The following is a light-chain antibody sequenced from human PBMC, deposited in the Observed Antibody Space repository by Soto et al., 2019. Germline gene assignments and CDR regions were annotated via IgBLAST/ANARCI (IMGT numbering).Light chain of an antibody. Sequence: QSALTQPASVSGSPGQSITISCTGTSSDIGGYKYVSWYQQHPGKAPKLMIFEVTERPSGVSNRFSGSKSGNTASLTISGLRAEDEVDYYCSSYTSSNTLGFGGGTKLTVL. CDR1: SSDIGGYKY. V-gene: IGLV2-14*01. J-gene: IGLJ3*02. CDR2: EVT. CDR3: SSYTSSNTLG.